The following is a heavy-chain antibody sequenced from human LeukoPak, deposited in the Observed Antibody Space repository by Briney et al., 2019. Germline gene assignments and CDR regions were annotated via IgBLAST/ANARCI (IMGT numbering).Heavy chain of an antibody. V-gene: IGHV3-9*01. J-gene: IGHJ4*02. CDR1: GFTFDDYA. D-gene: IGHD3-22*01. CDR3: AKLGSEVTYYYDSSGYSYYDY. CDR2: ISWNSGSI. Sequence: PGGSLRLSCAASGFTFDDYAMHWVRQAPGKGLEWVSGISWNSGSIGYADSVKGRFTISRDNAKNSPYLQMNSLRAEDTALYYCAKLGSEVTYYYDSSGYSYYDYWGQGTLVTVSS.